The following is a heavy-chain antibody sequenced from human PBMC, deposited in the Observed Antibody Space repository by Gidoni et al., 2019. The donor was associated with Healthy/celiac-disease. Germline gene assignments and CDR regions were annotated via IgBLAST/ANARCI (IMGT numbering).Heavy chain of an antibody. J-gene: IGHJ6*02. D-gene: IGHD6-13*01. V-gene: IGHV3-33*01. CDR1: GFTFSSEG. CDR2: IWYDGSNK. Sequence: QVQLVESGGGVVQPGGSRRLSCAASGFTFSSEGRHWVRQAPGKGLEWVAVIWYDGSNKYYADSVKGRFTISRDNSKNTLYLQMNSLRAEDTAVYYCARDGFLAAAGTSYYYYGMDVWGQGTTVTVSS. CDR3: ARDGFLAAAGTSYYYYGMDV.